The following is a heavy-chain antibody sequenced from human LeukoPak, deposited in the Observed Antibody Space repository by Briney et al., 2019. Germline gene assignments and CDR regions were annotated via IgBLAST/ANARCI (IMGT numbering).Heavy chain of an antibody. J-gene: IGHJ4*02. CDR3: APMRGTKVGATGLNY. V-gene: IGHV1-58*02. CDR1: GFTFTSSA. D-gene: IGHD1-26*01. CDR2: IVVGSGNT. Sequence: SVKVSCKASGFTFTSSAMQWVRQARGQRLEWIGWIVVGSGNTNYAQKFQERVTITRDMSTSTAYMELSSLRSEDTAVYYCAPMRGTKVGATGLNYWGQGTLVTVSS.